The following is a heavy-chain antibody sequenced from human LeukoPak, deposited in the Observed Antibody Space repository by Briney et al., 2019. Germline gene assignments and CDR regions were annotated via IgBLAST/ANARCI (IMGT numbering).Heavy chain of an antibody. J-gene: IGHJ5*02. V-gene: IGHV3-7*01. Sequence: GGSLRLSCSASGXIFSNYWLTWVRQAPGKGLEWVANIKQDGSEKYYVASVKGRFTISRDNGKKSLYLQMNSLRAEDTAVYFCARDMIILQSWGQGTLVTVSS. D-gene: IGHD3-16*01. CDR3: ARDMIILQS. CDR2: IKQDGSEK. CDR1: GXIFSNYW.